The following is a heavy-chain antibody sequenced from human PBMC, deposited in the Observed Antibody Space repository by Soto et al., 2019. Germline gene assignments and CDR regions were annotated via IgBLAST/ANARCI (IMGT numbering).Heavy chain of an antibody. J-gene: IGHJ6*02. CDR1: GYTFTSYG. D-gene: IGHD6-13*01. V-gene: IGHV1-18*01. CDR3: ARVGTSDSSGWYPGPHNGMDG. Sequence: GASVKVSCKASGYTFTSYGISWVRQAPGQGLEWMGWISAYNGNTNYAQKLQGRVTMTTDTSTSTASMELRSLSSDDTAVYYCARVGTSDSSGWYPGPHNGMDGWGQGTTGTAP. CDR2: ISAYNGNT.